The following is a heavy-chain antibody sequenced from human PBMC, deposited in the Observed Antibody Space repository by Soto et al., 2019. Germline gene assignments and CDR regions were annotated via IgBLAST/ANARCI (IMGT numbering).Heavy chain of an antibody. CDR2: IYWDHEK. Sequence: QITLKESGPTLVKPTQTLTLTCTFSGFSLHTSGVGVGWIRQPPGKALEWLALIYWDHEKRYSPSLRSRLTSTKDTSKNQVVLALTNVDPVDTATYFCAHMSKDDRDRSIYGLDVWGPGATVTVSS. CDR3: AHMSKDDRDRSIYGLDV. V-gene: IGHV2-5*02. CDR1: GFSLHTSGVG. D-gene: IGHD2-21*02. J-gene: IGHJ6*02.